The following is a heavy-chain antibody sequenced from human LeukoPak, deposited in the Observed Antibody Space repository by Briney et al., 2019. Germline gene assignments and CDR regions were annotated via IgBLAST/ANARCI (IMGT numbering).Heavy chain of an antibody. CDR1: GYSISSGYY. Sequence: PSETLSLTCTVSGYSISSGYYWGWIRQPPGKGLEWIGSIYHSGSTYYNPSLKSRVTISVDTSKNQFSLKLRSVTAADTAVYYCARDGAAGTGMDVWGKGTTVTVSS. CDR2: IYHSGST. D-gene: IGHD6-13*01. CDR3: ARDGAAGTGMDV. V-gene: IGHV4-38-2*02. J-gene: IGHJ6*03.